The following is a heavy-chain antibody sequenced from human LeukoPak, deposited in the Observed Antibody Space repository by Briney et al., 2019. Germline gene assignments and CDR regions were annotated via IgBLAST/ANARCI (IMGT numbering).Heavy chain of an antibody. J-gene: IGHJ3*02. CDR2: MNPNSGNT. Sequence: ASVKVSCKASGYTFTGYYMHWVRQATGQGLEWMGWMNPNSGNTGYAQKFQGRVTMTRNTSISTAYMELSSLRSEDTAVYYCARVYYDFWSGYYDAFDIWGQGTMVTVSS. V-gene: IGHV1-8*02. D-gene: IGHD3-3*01. CDR1: GYTFTGYY. CDR3: ARVYYDFWSGYYDAFDI.